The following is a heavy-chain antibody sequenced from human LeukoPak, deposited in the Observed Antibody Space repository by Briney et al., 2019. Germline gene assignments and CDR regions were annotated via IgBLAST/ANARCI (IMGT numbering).Heavy chain of an antibody. D-gene: IGHD2/OR15-2a*01. CDR1: GNYW. V-gene: IGHV3-74*01. CDR2: INSDGSWT. CDR3: VSFYETY. J-gene: IGHJ4*02. Sequence: GGSLRLSCAASGNYWMHWVRQVPGKGLVWVSHINSDGSWTSYADSVKGRFTIPKDNAKNTVYLQMNSLRAEDTAVYYCVSFYETYWGRGTLVTVSS.